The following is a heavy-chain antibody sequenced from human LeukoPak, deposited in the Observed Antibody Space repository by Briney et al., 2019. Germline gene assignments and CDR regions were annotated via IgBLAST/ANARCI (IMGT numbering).Heavy chain of an antibody. J-gene: IGHJ4*02. V-gene: IGHV4-39*07. CDR1: GGSISSSGYY. CDR3: ARYSSSSGYFDY. Sequence: PSETLSLTCTVSGGSISSSGYYWGWIRQPPGKGLEWIGIIYYSGSTNYNPSLKSRVTISVDTSKNQFSLKLSSVTAADTAVYYCARYSSSSGYFDYWGQGTLVTVSS. D-gene: IGHD6-6*01. CDR2: IYYSGST.